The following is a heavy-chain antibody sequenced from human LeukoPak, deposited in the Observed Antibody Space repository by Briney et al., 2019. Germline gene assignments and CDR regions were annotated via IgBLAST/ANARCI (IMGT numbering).Heavy chain of an antibody. Sequence: PGGSLRLSCAASGFTFSSYTMRWVRQAPGKGLEWVAVISYDGSNKYYADSVKGRFTISRDNAKNSLYLQMNSLGPEDTAFYYCAKEESFHDKVFDSWGHGTLVTVSS. V-gene: IGHV3-30-3*01. CDR1: GFTFSSYT. CDR2: ISYDGSNK. CDR3: AKEESFHDKVFDS. J-gene: IGHJ4*01. D-gene: IGHD5/OR15-5a*01.